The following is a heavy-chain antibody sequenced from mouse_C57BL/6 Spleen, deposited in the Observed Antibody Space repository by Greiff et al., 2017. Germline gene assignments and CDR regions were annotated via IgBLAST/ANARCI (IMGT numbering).Heavy chain of an antibody. V-gene: IGHV3-6*01. CDR2: ISYDGSN. D-gene: IGHD2-10*01. J-gene: IGHJ3*01. CDR1: GYSITSGYY. Sequence: ESGPGLVKPSQSLSLTCSVTGYSITSGYYWNWIRQFPGNKLEWMGYISYDGSNNYNPSLKNRISITRDTSKNQFFLKLNSVTTEDTATYYCARGGLLPIAYWGQGTLVTVSA. CDR3: ARGGLLPIAY.